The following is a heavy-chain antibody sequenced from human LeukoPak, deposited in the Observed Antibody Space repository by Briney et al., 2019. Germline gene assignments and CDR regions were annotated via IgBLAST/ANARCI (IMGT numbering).Heavy chain of an antibody. CDR2: INPSGGST. V-gene: IGHV1-46*01. CDR3: ARAEEMATITDY. Sequence: GASVKVSCKASGYTFTSYNMHWVRQAPGQGLEWMGIINPSGGSTSYAQKFQGRVTMTRDTSTSTVYMELSSLRSEDTAVYYCARAEEMATITDYWGQGTLVTVSS. J-gene: IGHJ4*02. D-gene: IGHD5-24*01. CDR1: GYTFTSYN.